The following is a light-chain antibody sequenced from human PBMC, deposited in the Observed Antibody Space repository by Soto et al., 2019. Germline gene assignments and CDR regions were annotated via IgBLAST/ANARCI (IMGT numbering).Light chain of an antibody. CDR3: QQYGSLPFT. CDR2: GAS. J-gene: IGKJ4*01. V-gene: IGKV3-20*01. Sequence: EIVLTQSPGTLSLCPGERATLSCRASQSITSSQLAWYQHRPGQAPRLLTYGASSRASGIPDRFSGSGSGTDFTLTISRLESEDFAVYYCQQYGSLPFTFGGGTKVEIK. CDR1: QSITSSQ.